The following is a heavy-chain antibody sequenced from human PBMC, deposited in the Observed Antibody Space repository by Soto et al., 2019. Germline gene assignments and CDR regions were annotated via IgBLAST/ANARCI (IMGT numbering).Heavy chain of an antibody. D-gene: IGHD2-15*01. CDR2: ISSSGSTI. Sequence: PGGSLRLSCAASGFTFSDYYMSWIRQAPGKGLEWVSYISSSGSTIYYADSVKGRFTISRDNAKNSLYLQMNSLRAEDTAVYYCARVRGVGPYCSGGSCFHFNPWGQGTLVTVSS. V-gene: IGHV3-11*01. CDR1: GFTFSDYY. J-gene: IGHJ5*02. CDR3: ARVRGVGPYCSGGSCFHFNP.